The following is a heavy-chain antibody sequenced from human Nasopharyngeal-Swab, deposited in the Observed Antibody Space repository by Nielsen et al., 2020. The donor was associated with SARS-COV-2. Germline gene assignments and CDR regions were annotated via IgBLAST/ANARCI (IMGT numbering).Heavy chain of an antibody. CDR3: ARRREVDYGAQDR. J-gene: IGHJ5*02. V-gene: IGHV3-7*01. CDR2: IKQDGSEK. D-gene: IGHD4-17*01. Sequence: GESLKISCAASGFTFSFYWMTWVRQAPGKGLEWVANIKQDGSEKYYVDSVKARFTISRDNAKNSLYLQMNSLRAEDTAVYYCARRREVDYGAQDRWGQGTLVTVSS. CDR1: GFTFSFYW.